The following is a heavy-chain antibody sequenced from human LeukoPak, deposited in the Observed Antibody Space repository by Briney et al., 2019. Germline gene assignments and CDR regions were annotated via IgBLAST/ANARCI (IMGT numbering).Heavy chain of an antibody. J-gene: IGHJ4*02. CDR2: INQDASEI. V-gene: IGHV3-7*01. CDR3: ATDGDNSDWQKRFDS. CDR1: GFTFSTYG. D-gene: IGHD2-21*02. Sequence: GGSLRLSCAASGFTFSTYGMNWYRQASGKGLEWVGNINQDASEINYVDSVRGRFTISRDKAKNSLHLQMNSLRAEDTAVYCATDGDNSDWQKRFDSWGKGTLVTVSS.